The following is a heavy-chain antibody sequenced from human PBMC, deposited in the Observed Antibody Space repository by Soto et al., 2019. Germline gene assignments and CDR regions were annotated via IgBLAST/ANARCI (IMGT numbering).Heavy chain of an antibody. D-gene: IGHD3-9*01. CDR1: GGSVSSGSYY. J-gene: IGHJ4*02. V-gene: IGHV4-61*01. CDR2: IYYSGST. CDR3: ARVPYYDILTGYLTPRYYFDY. Sequence: SETLSLTCTVSGGSVSSGSYYWSWIRQPPGKGLEWIGYIYYSGSTNYNPSLKSRVTISVDTSKNQFSLKLSSVTAADTAVYYCARVPYYDILTGYLTPRYYFDYWGQGTLVTVSS.